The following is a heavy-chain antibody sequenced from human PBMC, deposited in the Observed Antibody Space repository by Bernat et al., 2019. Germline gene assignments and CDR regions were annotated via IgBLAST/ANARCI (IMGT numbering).Heavy chain of an antibody. Sequence: QVQLVESGGGVVQPGRSLRLSCAASGFTFSSYAMHWVRQAPGKGLEWVAVISYDGSNKYYADSVKGRFTISRDNSKNTLYLQMNSLRAEETAVYYCARDRLAVAGPFDYWGQGTLVTVSS. CDR1: GFTFSSYA. CDR3: ARDRLAVAGPFDY. J-gene: IGHJ4*02. V-gene: IGHV3-30*01. D-gene: IGHD6-19*01. CDR2: ISYDGSNK.